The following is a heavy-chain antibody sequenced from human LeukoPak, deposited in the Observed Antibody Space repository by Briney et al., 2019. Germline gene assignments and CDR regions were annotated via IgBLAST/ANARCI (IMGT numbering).Heavy chain of an antibody. J-gene: IGHJ4*02. V-gene: IGHV3-30-3*01. CDR1: GFTFSSYA. Sequence: GRSLRLSCAASGFTFSSYAMHWVRQAPGKGLEWVAVISYDGSNKYYADSVKGRFTISRDNSKNTLYLQMNSLRAEDTAVYYCARGSSGASSGWHGDKYYFDYWGKGTLVTVSS. D-gene: IGHD6-19*01. CDR2: ISYDGSNK. CDR3: ARGSSGASSGWHGDKYYFDY.